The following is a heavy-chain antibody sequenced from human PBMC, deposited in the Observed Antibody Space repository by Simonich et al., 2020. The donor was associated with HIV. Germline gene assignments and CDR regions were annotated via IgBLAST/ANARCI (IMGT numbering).Heavy chain of an antibody. CDR1: GFTFSTYW. D-gene: IGHD4-17*01. CDR3: ARAVDYGDALDF. CDR2: IKSDGSST. Sequence: EVQLVESGGGLVQPGGSLRLSCAASGFTFSTYWMQWVRQAPGKGLVWGSRIKSDGSSTNYADSVKGRFTISRDNAQNRLYLQINSLRAEDTAVYYCARAVDYGDALDFWGQGTLVTVSS. V-gene: IGHV3-74*01. J-gene: IGHJ4*02.